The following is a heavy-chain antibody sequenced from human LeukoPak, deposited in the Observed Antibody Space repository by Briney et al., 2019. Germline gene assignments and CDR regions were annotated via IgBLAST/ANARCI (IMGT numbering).Heavy chain of an antibody. CDR3: ARGPTITMVRGAMGWFDP. V-gene: IGHV1-18*01. Sequence: GASVKVSCKASGYTFTSYGISWVRQAPGQGLEWMGWISAYNGNTNYAQKLQGRVTMTTDTSTSTAYMELRSLRSDDTAVYYCARGPTITMVRGAMGWFDPWGQGTLVTVSS. CDR1: GYTFTSYG. CDR2: ISAYNGNT. J-gene: IGHJ5*02. D-gene: IGHD3-10*01.